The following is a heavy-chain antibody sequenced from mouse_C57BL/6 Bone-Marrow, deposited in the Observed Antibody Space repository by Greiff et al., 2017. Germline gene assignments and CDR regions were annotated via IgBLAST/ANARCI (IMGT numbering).Heavy chain of an antibody. CDR3: ATGLRQFAG. J-gene: IGHJ3*01. CDR1: GFNIKDDY. Sequence: VQLQQSGAELVRPGASVKLSCTASGFNIKDDYMHWVKQRPEQGLEWIGWIDPENGDTEYASKFQGKATITADTSSNTAYLQLSSLTSEDTAVYYCATGLRQFAGWGQVTLVTVS. V-gene: IGHV14-4*01. D-gene: IGHD2-4*01. CDR2: IDPENGDT.